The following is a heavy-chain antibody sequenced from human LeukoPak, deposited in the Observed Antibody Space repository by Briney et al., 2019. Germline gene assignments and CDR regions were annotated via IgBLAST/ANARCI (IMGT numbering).Heavy chain of an antibody. CDR1: GFTFSSYS. Sequence: GESLRLSCAASGFTFSSYSMNWVRQAPGKGLEWVSSFSSSSSFVYYADSVKGLFTISRDNAKNSLYLQMNSLRAEDTAVYYCARDLRVQLWLEFDYWGQGTLVTVSS. D-gene: IGHD5-18*01. CDR3: ARDLRVQLWLEFDY. CDR2: FSSSSSFV. J-gene: IGHJ4*02. V-gene: IGHV3-21*01.